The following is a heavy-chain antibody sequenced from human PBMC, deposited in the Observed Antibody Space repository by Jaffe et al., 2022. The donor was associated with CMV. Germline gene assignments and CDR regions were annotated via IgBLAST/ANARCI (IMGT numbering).Heavy chain of an antibody. CDR1: GGSISSYY. Sequence: QVQLQESGPGLVKPSETLSLTCTVSGGSISSYYWSWIRQPPGKGLEWIGYIYYSGSTNYNPSLKSRVTISVDTSKNQFSLKLSSVTAADTAVYYCAREAGATPPYYYYYYYMDVWGKGTTVTVSS. CDR2: IYYSGST. CDR3: AREAGATPPYYYYYYYMDV. V-gene: IGHV4-59*01. J-gene: IGHJ6*03.